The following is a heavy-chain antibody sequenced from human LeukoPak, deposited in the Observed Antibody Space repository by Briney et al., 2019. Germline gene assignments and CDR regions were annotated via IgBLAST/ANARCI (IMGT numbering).Heavy chain of an antibody. Sequence: GASVKVSCKASGYTFTGYYMHWVRQAPGQGLEWMGIINPSGGSTSYAQKFQGRVTMTRDTSTSTVYMELSSLRSEDTAVYYCATSRPVPVFNAGGAMSESMLYWGQGTLVTVSS. V-gene: IGHV1-46*01. CDR2: INPSGGST. CDR1: GYTFTGYY. D-gene: IGHD3-10*02. CDR3: ATSRPVPVFNAGGAMSESMLY. J-gene: IGHJ4*02.